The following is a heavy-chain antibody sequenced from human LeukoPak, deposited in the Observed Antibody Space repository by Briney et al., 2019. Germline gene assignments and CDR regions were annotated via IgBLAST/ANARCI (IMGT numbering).Heavy chain of an antibody. D-gene: IGHD3-9*01. CDR3: ARGGSNYDLLTGSYYFDF. Sequence: SETLSLTCAVSGGSTRSYYWSWIRQPPGQGLEGIGYISDSGSTKYKPSLESRVTISVDTSKNQFSLKLTSVTAADTAVYYCARGGSNYDLLTGSYYFDFWGQGTLVTVSS. CDR1: GGSTRSYY. J-gene: IGHJ4*02. CDR2: ISDSGST. V-gene: IGHV4-59*01.